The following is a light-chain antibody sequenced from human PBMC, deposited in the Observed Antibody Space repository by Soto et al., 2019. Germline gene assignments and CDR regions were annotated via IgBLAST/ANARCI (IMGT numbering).Light chain of an antibody. Sequence: QSALTQPASVSGSPGQSITISCTGTSSDVGGYNFVSWYQQHPGKAPKLMIYDVTNRPSGVSNRFSGSKSRNTASLTISGLQTEDEADSYCSSYTSSSTLVFGGGTKLTVL. CDR2: DVT. V-gene: IGLV2-14*01. CDR3: SSYTSSSTLV. CDR1: SSDVGGYNF. J-gene: IGLJ2*01.